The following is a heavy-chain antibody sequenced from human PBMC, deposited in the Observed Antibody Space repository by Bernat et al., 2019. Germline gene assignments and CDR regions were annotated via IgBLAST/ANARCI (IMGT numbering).Heavy chain of an antibody. CDR3: AKDPGYDYIWGSYRPTGWFDP. J-gene: IGHJ5*02. CDR2: ISSSSSYT. D-gene: IGHD3-16*02. V-gene: IGHV3-11*05. CDR1: GFTFSDYY. Sequence: QVQLVESGGGLVKPGGFLRLSCAASGFTFSDYYMSWIRQAPGKGLDWVSYISSSSSYTNNADSVKSRFTISRDNAKNSLYMQMNSLRAEDTAVYYCAKDPGYDYIWGSYRPTGWFDPWGQGTLVTVSS.